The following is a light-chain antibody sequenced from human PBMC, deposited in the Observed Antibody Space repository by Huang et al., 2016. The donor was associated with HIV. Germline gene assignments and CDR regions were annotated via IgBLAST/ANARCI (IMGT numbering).Light chain of an antibody. Sequence: DIQMTQSPSSLSASVGDRVTITCRASQSISSYLNWYQQKPGQAPNLLIYAASSLQSGVPSRFSGSGSGTDFTLTISSLQPEDFATYYCQQSYSTPLFTFGPGTKVDIK. CDR2: AAS. J-gene: IGKJ3*01. V-gene: IGKV1-39*01. CDR1: QSISSY. CDR3: QQSYSTPLFT.